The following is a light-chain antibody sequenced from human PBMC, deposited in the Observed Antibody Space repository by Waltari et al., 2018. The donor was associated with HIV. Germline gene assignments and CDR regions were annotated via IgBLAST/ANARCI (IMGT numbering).Light chain of an antibody. CDR1: SSDVGGYNY. J-gene: IGLJ2*01. CDR3: CSYADTYFVL. Sequence: QSALTQPRSVSGSPGQSVTISCTGTSSDVGGYNYVSWYQHHPDKGPKLLIYDVNKRPSGVPDRFSGSKSGNTASLTISGLQAEDEADYYCCSYADTYFVLFGGRTKLTVL. V-gene: IGLV2-11*01. CDR2: DVN.